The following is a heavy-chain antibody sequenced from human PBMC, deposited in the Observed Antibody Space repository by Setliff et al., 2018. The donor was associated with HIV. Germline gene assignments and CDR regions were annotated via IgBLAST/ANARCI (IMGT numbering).Heavy chain of an antibody. CDR2: VKQDGSEQ. J-gene: IGHJ4*02. V-gene: IGHV3-7*01. D-gene: IGHD5-12*01. Sequence: PGGSLRLSCAASGFRFTTYWMSWVRQAPGKGLEWLANVKQDGSEQYYLDSVKGRFTISRDNGKNSLYLQMDSLRAEDAAVYYCARDFMATTNGFDYWGQGTLVTVSS. CDR1: GFRFTTYW. CDR3: ARDFMATTNGFDY.